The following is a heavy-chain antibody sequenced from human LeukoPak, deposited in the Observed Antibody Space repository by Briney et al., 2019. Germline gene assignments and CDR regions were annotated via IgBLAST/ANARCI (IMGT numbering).Heavy chain of an antibody. Sequence: GGSLRLSCAASGFTFSNYGMRWVRQAPGKGLEWVSAITASSSSTHDADSVQGRFTISRDNFKNTLYLQMNSLRAEDTAVYYCARYKGIAAAGQLFDYWGQGTLVTVSS. CDR1: GFTFSNYG. CDR3: ARYKGIAAAGQLFDY. J-gene: IGHJ4*02. CDR2: ITASSSST. V-gene: IGHV3-23*01. D-gene: IGHD6-13*01.